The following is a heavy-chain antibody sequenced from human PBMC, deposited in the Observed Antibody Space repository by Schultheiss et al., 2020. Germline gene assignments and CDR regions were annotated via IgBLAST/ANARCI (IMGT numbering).Heavy chain of an antibody. CDR1: GFTFSSYA. V-gene: IGHV3-23*01. D-gene: IGHD2-2*01. CDR2: ISGSGGST. Sequence: GGSLRLSCAASGFTFSSYAMSWVRQAPGKVLEWVSAISGSGGSTYYADSVKGRFTISRDNSKNTLYLQMNSLRDEDTAVYYCAKAYGSSTRCYYAPQYWGQGTLVTVSS. J-gene: IGHJ4*02. CDR3: AKAYGSSTRCYYAPQY.